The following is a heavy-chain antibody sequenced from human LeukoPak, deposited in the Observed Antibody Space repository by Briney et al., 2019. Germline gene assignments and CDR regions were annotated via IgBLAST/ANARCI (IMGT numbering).Heavy chain of an antibody. CDR3: ARPRVGGNRGGYYYYYMDV. CDR1: GFTVSSNY. V-gene: IGHV3-53*01. D-gene: IGHD4-23*01. J-gene: IGHJ6*03. Sequence: GGSLRLSCAASGFTVSSNYMSWVRQAPGKGLEWVSVIYSGGSTYYADSVKGRFTISRDNSKSTLYIQMNSLRAEDTAVYYCARPRVGGNRGGYYYYYMDVWGKGTTVTVSS. CDR2: IYSGGST.